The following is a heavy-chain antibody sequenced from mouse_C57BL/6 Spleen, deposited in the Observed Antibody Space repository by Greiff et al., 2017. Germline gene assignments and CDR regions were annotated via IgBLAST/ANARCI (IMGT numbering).Heavy chain of an antibody. CDR3: TRTRYYYGSSNWYFDV. J-gene: IGHJ1*03. CDR1: GYTFTDYE. Sequence: QVQLQQSGAELVRPGASVTLSCKASGYTFTDYEMHWVKQTPVHGLEWIGAIDPETGGTAYNQKFKGKAILTADKSSSTAYMELRSLTSEDSAVYYCTRTRYYYGSSNWYFDVWGTGTTVTVSS. D-gene: IGHD1-1*01. CDR2: IDPETGGT. V-gene: IGHV1-15*01.